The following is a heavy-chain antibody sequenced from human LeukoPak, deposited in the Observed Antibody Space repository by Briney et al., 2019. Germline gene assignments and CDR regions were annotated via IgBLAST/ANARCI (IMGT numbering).Heavy chain of an antibody. CDR3: AANYYDSSGYQS. V-gene: IGHV4-4*07. D-gene: IGHD3-22*01. J-gene: IGHJ5*02. CDR1: GGSISSYY. Sequence: SETLSLTCTVSGGSISSYYWSWIRQPAGKGLDWIGRIYTSGSTNYNPSLKSRVTMSVDTSKNQSSLKLSSVTAADTAVYYCAANYYDSSGYQSWGQGTLVTVSS. CDR2: IYTSGST.